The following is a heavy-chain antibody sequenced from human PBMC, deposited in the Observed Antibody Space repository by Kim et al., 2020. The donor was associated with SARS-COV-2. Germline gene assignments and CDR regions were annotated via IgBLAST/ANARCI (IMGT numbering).Heavy chain of an antibody. J-gene: IGHJ4*02. CDR3: ARDRDSSGYYHLDY. Sequence: GGSLRLSCAASGFTFSSYAMHWVRQAPGKGLEWVAVISYDGSNKYYADSVKGRFTISRDNSKNTLYLQMNRLRAEDTAVYYCARDRDSSGYYHLDYWGQG. D-gene: IGHD3-22*01. CDR1: GFTFSSYA. CDR2: ISYDGSNK. V-gene: IGHV3-30*04.